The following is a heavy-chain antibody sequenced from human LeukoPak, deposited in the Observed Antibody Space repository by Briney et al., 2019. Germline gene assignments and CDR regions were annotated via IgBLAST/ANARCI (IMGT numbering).Heavy chain of an antibody. Sequence: SETLSLTCTVSGGSLSSSSYYCGWIRQPPGAGLELIGSIYYRGITYYNPSLKSRVTISVDTSKNQFSLKLSSVTAADTAVYYCARVVYDSSTYPKSYFDFWGQGTLVTVSS. CDR2: IYYRGIT. CDR1: GGSLSSSSYY. CDR3: ARVVYDSSTYPKSYFDF. J-gene: IGHJ4*02. V-gene: IGHV4-39*07. D-gene: IGHD3-22*01.